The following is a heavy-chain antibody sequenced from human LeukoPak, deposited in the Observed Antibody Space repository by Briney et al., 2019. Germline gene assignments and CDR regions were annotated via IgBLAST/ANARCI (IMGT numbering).Heavy chain of an antibody. CDR2: ISGSGGST. CDR1: GFTFSNYA. J-gene: IGHJ6*02. CDR3: ARGSAGTVYYYYGMDV. D-gene: IGHD6-13*01. V-gene: IGHV3-23*01. Sequence: GGSLRLSCAASGFTFSNYAMSWVRQAPGKGLEWVSAISGSGGSTYYADSVKGRFTISRDNSKNTLYLQMNSLRAEETAVYYCARGSAGTVYYYYGMDVWGQGTTVTVSS.